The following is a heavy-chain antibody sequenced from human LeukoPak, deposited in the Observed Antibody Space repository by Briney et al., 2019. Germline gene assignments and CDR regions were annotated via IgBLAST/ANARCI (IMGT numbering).Heavy chain of an antibody. Sequence: PGRSLRLSCAASGFIFSSHGMHWVRQAPGKGLQWVAFISYDGSKKYYADSVKGRFTISRDNSMNTLDLQMNSLRAEDTAVYYCAKLGYDSSGSPRLVDFWGQGTLVTVSS. CDR1: GFIFSSHG. CDR2: ISYDGSKK. D-gene: IGHD6-19*01. V-gene: IGHV3-30*18. CDR3: AKLGYDSSGSPRLVDF. J-gene: IGHJ4*02.